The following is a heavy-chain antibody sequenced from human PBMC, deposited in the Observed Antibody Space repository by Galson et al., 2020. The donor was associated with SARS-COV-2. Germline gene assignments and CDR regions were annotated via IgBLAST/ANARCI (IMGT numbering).Heavy chain of an antibody. CDR2: INPNSGGT. J-gene: IGHJ3*02. Sequence: ASVKVSCKASGYTFTGYYMHWVRQAPGQGLEWMGWINPNSGGTNYAQKFQGWVTMTRDTSISTAYMELSRLRSDDTAVYYCAIWSGYYGSAFDIWGQGTMVTVSS. D-gene: IGHD3-3*01. CDR1: GYTFTGYY. CDR3: AIWSGYYGSAFDI. V-gene: IGHV1-2*04.